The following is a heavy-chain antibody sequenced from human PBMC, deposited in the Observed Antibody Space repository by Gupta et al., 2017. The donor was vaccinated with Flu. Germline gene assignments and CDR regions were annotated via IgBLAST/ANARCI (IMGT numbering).Heavy chain of an antibody. CDR2: SKNKANSYTT. CDR1: GFSSSGHY. D-gene: IGHD1-26*01. CDR3: ARWTSGSCDY. V-gene: IGHV3-72*01. Sequence: EVQLVESGGGLVQPGGSLRLSCEASGFSSSGHYIDWVRQAPGKGLEWVGRSKNKANSYTTEYAASVKGRFTISRDDSKNSLYLQMNSLKTEDTAMYYCARWTSGSCDYWGQGTLVTVSS. J-gene: IGHJ4*02.